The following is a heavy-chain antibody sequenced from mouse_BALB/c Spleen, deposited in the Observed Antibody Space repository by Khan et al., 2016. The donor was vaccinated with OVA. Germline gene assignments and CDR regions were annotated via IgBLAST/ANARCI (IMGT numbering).Heavy chain of an antibody. CDR3: ERGTIDY. Sequence: EVQLQESGPELMKPGASVNISCKASGYSFTTYYIHWVKQSRGKSLEWIGYIDPFNTGTDYNQKFKGQATLTVDKSSNTAYMHLTSLPSEDSAVYDYERGTIDYWGQGTLVTVSA. CDR2: IDPFNTGT. V-gene: IGHV1S135*01. J-gene: IGHJ3*01. CDR1: GYSFTTYY. D-gene: IGHD3-3*01.